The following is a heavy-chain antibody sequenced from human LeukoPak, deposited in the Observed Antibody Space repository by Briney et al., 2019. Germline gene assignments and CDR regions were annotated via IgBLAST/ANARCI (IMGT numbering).Heavy chain of an antibody. CDR1: GFNVRSNY. D-gene: IGHD2-15*01. V-gene: IGHV3-53*01. CDR2: IYNDGRT. Sequence: PGGSLRLSCATSGFNVRSNYMSWFRQAPGKGLERASVIYNDGRTYYADSVKGRFIISKDTTKNTLYLQMNNLRVDDTAVYYCARATDIVVVVAATSAFDIWGQGTMVTVSS. J-gene: IGHJ3*02. CDR3: ARATDIVVVVAATSAFDI.